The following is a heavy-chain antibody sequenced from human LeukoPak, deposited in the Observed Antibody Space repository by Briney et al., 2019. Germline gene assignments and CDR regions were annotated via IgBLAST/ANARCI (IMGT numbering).Heavy chain of an antibody. Sequence: PGGSLRLSCAASGFTFSSYAMSWVRQPPGKGLEWIGSIYYSGSTYYNPSLKSRVTISVDTSKNQFSLKLSSVTAADTAVYYCVYDSSGYYPGGEGYWGQGTLVTVSS. CDR2: IYYSGST. CDR3: VYDSSGYYPGGEGY. D-gene: IGHD3-22*01. J-gene: IGHJ4*02. CDR1: GFTFSSYA. V-gene: IGHV4-38-2*01.